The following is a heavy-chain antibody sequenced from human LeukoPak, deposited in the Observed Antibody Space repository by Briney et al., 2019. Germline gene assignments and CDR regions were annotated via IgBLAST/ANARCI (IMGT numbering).Heavy chain of an antibody. CDR1: GLTVSSNY. V-gene: IGHV3-66*01. J-gene: IGHJ4*02. Sequence: GGSLRLSCAASGLTVSSNYMSWVRQAPGKGLEWVSLIYRGSSTYYADSVKGRFTISRDKSKNTLYLQMSSLRVEDTAVYYCAMGAIVATIDYWGQGTLVTVSS. CDR3: AMGAIVATIDY. D-gene: IGHD5-12*01. CDR2: IYRGSST.